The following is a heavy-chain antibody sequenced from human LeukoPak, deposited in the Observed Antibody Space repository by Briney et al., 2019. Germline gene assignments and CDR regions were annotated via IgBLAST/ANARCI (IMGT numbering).Heavy chain of an antibody. CDR3: ARHEPIKEYYYDSSGYTDY. J-gene: IGHJ4*02. CDR2: ISAYNGNT. D-gene: IGHD3-22*01. V-gene: IGHV1-18*01. Sequence: GESLKISCKASGYTFTSYGISWVRQAPGQGLEWMGWISAYNGNTNYAQKLQGRVTMTTDTSTSTAYMELRSLRSDDTAVYYCARHEPIKEYYYDSSGYTDYWGQGTLVTVSS. CDR1: GYTFTSYG.